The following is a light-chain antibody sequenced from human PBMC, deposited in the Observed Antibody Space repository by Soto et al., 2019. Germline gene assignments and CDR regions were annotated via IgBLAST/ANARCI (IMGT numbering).Light chain of an antibody. CDR3: QSYDLSIHTYV. Sequence: QSVLTQPPSVSGAPGQRISISCTGTTSNIGASYDVHWYQHLPGTAPKLIIYDDNNRPSGVPDRFSGSKSATSASLAIIRLQGADEADYYCQSYDLSIHTYVFGTGTKVTVL. CDR1: TSNIGASYD. V-gene: IGLV1-40*01. CDR2: DDN. J-gene: IGLJ1*01.